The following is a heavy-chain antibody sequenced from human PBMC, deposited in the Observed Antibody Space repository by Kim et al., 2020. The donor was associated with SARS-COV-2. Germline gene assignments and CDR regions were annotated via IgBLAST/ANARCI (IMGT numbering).Heavy chain of an antibody. CDR3: ARVWTKVMSTVTTGFNGFDI. V-gene: IGHV4-59*01. CDR1: GGSISSYY. J-gene: IGHJ3*02. Sequence: SETLSLTCTVSGGSISSYYWSWIRQPPGKGLEWIGYIYYSGSTNYNPSLKSRVTISVDTYKNQFSLKLSSVTAADTAVYYCARVWTKVMSTVTTGFNGFDIWGQGTMVTVSS. D-gene: IGHD4-17*01. CDR2: IYYSGST.